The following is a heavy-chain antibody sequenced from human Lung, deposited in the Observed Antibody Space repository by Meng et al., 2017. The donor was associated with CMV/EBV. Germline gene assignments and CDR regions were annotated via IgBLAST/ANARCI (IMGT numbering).Heavy chain of an antibody. CDR2: INPKSGAT. CDR3: ARFGEVIDY. Sequence: QVQLVQSGAEVKKPGASVKVSCKTSGYTFTGYYTHWVRQAPGQGLEWMGRINPKSGATDYAQKFQGRVTLTRDTSINTAYMDLNRLTSDDTAVYYCARFGEVIDYWGQGTLVTVSS. J-gene: IGHJ4*02. CDR1: GYTFTGYY. D-gene: IGHD3-10*01. V-gene: IGHV1-2*06.